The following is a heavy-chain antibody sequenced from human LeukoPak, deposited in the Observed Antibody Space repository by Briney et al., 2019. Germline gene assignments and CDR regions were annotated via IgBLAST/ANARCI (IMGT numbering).Heavy chain of an antibody. CDR2: ISYDGSNK. CDR1: GFTFSSYA. V-gene: IGHV3-30-3*01. D-gene: IGHD1-26*01. Sequence: PGRSLRLSCAASGFTFSSYAMHWVRQAPGKGLEWVAVISYDGSNKYYADSVKGRFTISRDNSKNTLYLQMNSLRAEDTAVYYCARESMGSSRASDYWGQGTLVTVSS. CDR3: ARESMGSSRASDY. J-gene: IGHJ4*02.